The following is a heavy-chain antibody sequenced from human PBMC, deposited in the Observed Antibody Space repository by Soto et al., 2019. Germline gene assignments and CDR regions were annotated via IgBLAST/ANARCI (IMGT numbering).Heavy chain of an antibody. J-gene: IGHJ4*02. V-gene: IGHV3-30-3*01. D-gene: IGHD6-6*01. CDR1: GFTFSSYA. CDR3: ASDIEGPEYSSSSPFDY. CDR2: ISYDGSNK. Sequence: QVQLVESGGGVVQPGRSLRLSCAASGFTFSSYAMHWVRQAPGKGLEWVAVISYDGSNKYYADSVKGRFTISRDNSKNTLYLQMNSLRAEDTAVYYCASDIEGPEYSSSSPFDYWGQGTLVTVSS.